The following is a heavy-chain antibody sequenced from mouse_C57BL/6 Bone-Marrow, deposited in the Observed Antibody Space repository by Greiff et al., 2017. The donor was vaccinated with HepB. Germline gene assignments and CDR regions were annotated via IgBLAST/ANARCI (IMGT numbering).Heavy chain of an antibody. CDR2: IHPNSGST. D-gene: IGHD1-1*01. Sequence: QVQLQQPGAELVKPGASVKLSCKASGYTFTSYWMHWVKQRPGQGLEWIGMIHPNSGSTNYNEKFKSKATLTVDKSSSTAYMQLSSLTSEDSAVYYFAKGCITTVVAPGYFDYWGQGTTLTVSA. CDR3: AKGCITTVVAPGYFDY. J-gene: IGHJ2*01. V-gene: IGHV1-64*01. CDR1: GYTFTSYW.